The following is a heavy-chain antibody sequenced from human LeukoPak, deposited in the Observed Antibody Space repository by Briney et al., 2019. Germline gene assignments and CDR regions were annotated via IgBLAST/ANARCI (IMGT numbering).Heavy chain of an antibody. V-gene: IGHV3-20*04. CDR1: RFMFPDYG. D-gene: IGHD2-8*02. J-gene: IGHJ4*02. CDR2: INWDASST. CDR3: ARDFKYCTGGVCYFTAVADY. Sequence: GGSLRLSCAASRFMFPDYGMNWVRQVPGKGLEWVSGINWDASSTNHADSVKGRFTISRNNAKNSLYLQMNTLRAEDTALYYCARDFKYCTGGVCYFTAVADYWGQGTLVTVSS.